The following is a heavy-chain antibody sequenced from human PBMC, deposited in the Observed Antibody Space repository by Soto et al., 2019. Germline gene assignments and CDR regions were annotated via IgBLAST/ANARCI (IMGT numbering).Heavy chain of an antibody. CDR2: IDPSDSYT. J-gene: IGHJ4*02. V-gene: IGHV5-10-1*01. Sequence: GESLKISCKGSGYSFTSYWISLLRQMPGKGLEWMGRIDPSDSYTNYSPSFQGHVTISADKSISTAYVQWSSLKASDAAMYYCASQRSNTVAGTYFEYSGQGTLLTVSS. CDR1: GYSFTSYW. CDR3: ASQRSNTVAGTYFEY. D-gene: IGHD6-19*01.